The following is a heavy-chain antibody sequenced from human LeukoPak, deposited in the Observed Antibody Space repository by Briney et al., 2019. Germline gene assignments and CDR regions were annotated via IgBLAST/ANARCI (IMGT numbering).Heavy chain of an antibody. CDR3: ARVLHYPESSGHYQPGAFDI. D-gene: IGHD3-22*01. CDR1: GFTFSSYW. J-gene: IGHJ3*02. CDR2: INSDGSST. V-gene: IGHV3-74*01. Sequence: GGSLRLSCAASGFTFSSYWMHWVRQAPGKGLVWVSRINSDGSSTSYADSVKGRFTISRDNAKNTLYLQMNSLRAEDTAVYYCARVLHYPESSGHYQPGAFDIWGQGTMVTVSS.